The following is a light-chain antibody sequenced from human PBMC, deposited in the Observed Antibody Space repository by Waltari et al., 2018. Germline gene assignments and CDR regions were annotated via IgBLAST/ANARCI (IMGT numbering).Light chain of an antibody. CDR1: QEIRNY. CDR3: QQYDNLPYT. V-gene: IGKV1-33*01. Sequence: DIQMTQSPSSLSASVGHRVTITCQASQEIRNYLNWYQQKPGKAPKLLIYDASNLETGVPSRFSGSGSGTDFTFTISSLQPEDIATYYCQQYDNLPYTFGQGTKLEIK. J-gene: IGKJ2*01. CDR2: DAS.